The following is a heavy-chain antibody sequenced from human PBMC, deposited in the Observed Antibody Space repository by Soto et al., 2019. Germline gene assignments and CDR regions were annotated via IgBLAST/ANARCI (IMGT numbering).Heavy chain of an antibody. V-gene: IGHV1-58*01. CDR1: GFTFTSSA. CDR2: IVVGSGNT. J-gene: IGHJ5*02. Sequence: GASVKVSCKASGFTFTSSAVQWVRQARGQRLEWIGWIVVGSGNTNYAQKFQERVTITRDMSTSTAYMELSSLRSEDTAVYYCAADYLGYCSGGSCSNPWGQGTLVTVSS. CDR3: AADYLGYCSGGSCSNP. D-gene: IGHD2-15*01.